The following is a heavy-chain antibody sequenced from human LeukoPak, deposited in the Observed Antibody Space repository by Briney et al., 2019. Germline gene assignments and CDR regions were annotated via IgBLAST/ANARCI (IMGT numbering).Heavy chain of an antibody. CDR2: ISSSSSYI. Sequence: GGSLRLSCAASGFTFSSYSMNWVRQAPGKGLEWVSSISSSSSYIYYADSVKGRFTISRDSAKNSLYLQMNSLRAEDTAVYYCARGIVATIGSWFDPWGQGTLVTVSS. CDR1: GFTFSSYS. CDR3: ARGIVATIGSWFDP. V-gene: IGHV3-21*01. J-gene: IGHJ5*02. D-gene: IGHD5-12*01.